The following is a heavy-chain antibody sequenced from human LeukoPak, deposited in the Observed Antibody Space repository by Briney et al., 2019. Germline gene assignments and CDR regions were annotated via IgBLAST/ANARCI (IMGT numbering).Heavy chain of an antibody. CDR3: AKAEYDFWSGYYPMGEYYSDY. CDR2: ISGSGGST. Sequence: PGGSLRLSCAASGFTFSSYAMSWVRQAPGKGLEWVSAISGSGGSTYYADSVKGRFTISRDNSKNTLYLQMNSLRAEDTAVYYCAKAEYDFWSGYYPMGEYYSDYWGQGTLVTVSS. V-gene: IGHV3-23*01. J-gene: IGHJ4*02. D-gene: IGHD3-3*01. CDR1: GFTFSSYA.